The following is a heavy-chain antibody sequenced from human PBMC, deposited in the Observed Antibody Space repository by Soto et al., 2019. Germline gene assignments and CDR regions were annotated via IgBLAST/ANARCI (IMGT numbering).Heavy chain of an antibody. CDR2: IYYSGST. V-gene: IGHV4-59*01. J-gene: IGHJ6*02. CDR1: GGSLSSYY. Sequence: PEETLSLTCTVSGGSLSSYYWSWIRQPPGKGLEWIGYIYYSGSTNYNPSLKSRVTISVDTSKNQFSLKLSSVTAADTAVYYCARDGSLRFLEWFYGMDVWGQGTTVTV. CDR3: ARDGSLRFLEWFYGMDV. D-gene: IGHD3-3*01.